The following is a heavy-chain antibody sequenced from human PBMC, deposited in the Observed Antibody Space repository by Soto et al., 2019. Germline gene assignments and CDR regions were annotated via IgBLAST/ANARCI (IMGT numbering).Heavy chain of an antibody. D-gene: IGHD6-19*01. CDR3: ARASDGYRSGWYVGYFDY. J-gene: IGHJ4*02. CDR1: GYTFTSYG. CDR2: IRAYNGYT. Sequence: QVQLVQSGAEVKKPGASVKVSCKASGYTFTSYGISWVRQAPGQGLEWMGWIRAYNGYTNYAQKFQGRVTVTTDTSTSTAYMELRSLISDDTAVYYCARASDGYRSGWYVGYFDYWGQGTLVTVSS. V-gene: IGHV1-18*04.